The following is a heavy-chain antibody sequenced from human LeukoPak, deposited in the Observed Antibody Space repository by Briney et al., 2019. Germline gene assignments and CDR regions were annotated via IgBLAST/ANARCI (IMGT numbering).Heavy chain of an antibody. J-gene: IGHJ5*02. CDR2: ISAYNGNT. CDR1: GYTFTSHG. Sequence: GASVKVSCKASGYTFTSHGISWVRQAPGQGLEWMGWISAYNGNTNYAQKLQGRVTMTTDTSTSTAYMELSSMRSEDTAVYYCARDRPGRYCSTISCYSASPFDPWGQGTLVTVSS. CDR3: ARDRPGRYCSTISCYSASPFDP. V-gene: IGHV1-18*01. D-gene: IGHD2-2*02.